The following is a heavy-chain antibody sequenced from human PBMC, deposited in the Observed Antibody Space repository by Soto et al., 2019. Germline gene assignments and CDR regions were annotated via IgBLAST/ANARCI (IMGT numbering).Heavy chain of an antibody. Sequence: SETLSLTCTVSGGFVNSDTHSWSWIRQTPGKRLEWIGFIYSGGSTKNPSLRSRVTMSVDTSKNQFSLKLRSVIVADTAVYHCARSRGWGPPTLYYYGMDVWGQGTTVTVSS. J-gene: IGHJ6*02. V-gene: IGHV4-61*01. CDR1: GGFVNSDTHS. CDR3: ARSRGWGPPTLYYYGMDV. D-gene: IGHD3-16*01. CDR2: IYSGGST.